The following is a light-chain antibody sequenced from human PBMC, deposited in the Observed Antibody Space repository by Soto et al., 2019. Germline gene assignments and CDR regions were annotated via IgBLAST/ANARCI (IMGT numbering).Light chain of an antibody. CDR1: QSISRW. CDR3: QQRSNWPPIT. CDR2: DAS. Sequence: DIQMTQSPSTLSAPVGDVVTITWRASQSISRWLAWYQQQPGKAPKVLIYDASSLESGVPSRFSGSGSGTEFTLTIRSLQPDDFAVYYCQQRSNWPPITCGQGTRREIK. J-gene: IGKJ5*01. V-gene: IGKV1-5*01.